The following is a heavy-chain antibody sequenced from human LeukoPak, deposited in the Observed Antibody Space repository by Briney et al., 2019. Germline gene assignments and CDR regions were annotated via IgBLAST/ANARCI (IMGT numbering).Heavy chain of an antibody. CDR2: ISGSGNGT. Sequence: GGSLRLSCTASGFTFRTYAMNWVRQAPGKGLEWLSGISGSGNGTYYADSVKGRFTISRDNAKNSLFLQMNSLRAEDTAVYYCARGLYDTSWNFDYWGQGTLVTVSS. J-gene: IGHJ4*02. CDR3: ARGLYDTSWNFDY. CDR1: GFTFRTYA. V-gene: IGHV3-21*01. D-gene: IGHD3-3*01.